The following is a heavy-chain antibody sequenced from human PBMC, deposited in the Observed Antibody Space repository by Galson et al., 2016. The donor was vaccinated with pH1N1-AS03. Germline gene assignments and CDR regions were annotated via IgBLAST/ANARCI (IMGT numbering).Heavy chain of an antibody. Sequence: SLRLSCAASGFTFSMSYIHWVRPAPGKGLEWVSRISNDGRNVRYADFVKGRFAVSRDNAKNTVFLQMNSLRADDTAVYFCARRNPNPNFAIWYQHDYGMDVWGQGTTVTVSS. D-gene: IGHD2-2*01. CDR1: GFTFSMSY. J-gene: IGHJ6*02. V-gene: IGHV3-74*01. CDR3: ARRNPNPNFAIWYQHDYGMDV. CDR2: ISNDGRNV.